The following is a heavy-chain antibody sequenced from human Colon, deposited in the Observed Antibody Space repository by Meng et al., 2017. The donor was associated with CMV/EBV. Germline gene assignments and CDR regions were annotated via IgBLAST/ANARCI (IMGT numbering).Heavy chain of an antibody. Sequence: EALKISGAAAGFIFSNYGMCWVRQPPGKGLEWVSAISGRGDTTYYADSVKGRFTISRDNINNTLYLEMNSLRAEDAAIYYCAKDACSVISCNRPRYFDYWGQGALVTVSS. J-gene: IGHJ4*02. V-gene: IGHV3-23*01. CDR1: GFIFSNYG. CDR3: AKDACSVISCNRPRYFDY. D-gene: IGHD2-15*01. CDR2: ISGRGDTT.